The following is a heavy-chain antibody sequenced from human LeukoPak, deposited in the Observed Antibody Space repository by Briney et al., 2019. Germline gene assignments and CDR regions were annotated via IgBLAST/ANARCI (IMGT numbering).Heavy chain of an antibody. D-gene: IGHD1-26*01. CDR1: GGSISSSSYY. CDR3: ARLEVGATQYLYYFDY. V-gene: IGHV4-39*07. J-gene: IGHJ4*02. CDR2: IYYSGST. Sequence: SETLSLTCTVSGGSISSSSYYWGWIRQPPGKGLEWIGSIYYSGSTYYNPSLKSRVTISVDTSKNQFSLKLSSVTAADTAVYYCARLEVGATQYLYYFDYWGQGTLVTVSS.